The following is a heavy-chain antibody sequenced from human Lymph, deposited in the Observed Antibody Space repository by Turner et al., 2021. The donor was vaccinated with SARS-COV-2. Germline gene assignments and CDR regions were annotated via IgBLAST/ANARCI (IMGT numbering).Heavy chain of an antibody. Sequence: QVQLVQSGAEVKKPGASVKVSCKASGYTLPGYYMHWVRQAPGQGLEWMGWSNPNSGGTNYAQKFQGRVTMTRDTSISTAYMELSRLRSDDTAVYYCARDVERYNDFWSGYSGGYGLDVWGQGTTVTVSS. D-gene: IGHD3-3*01. CDR2: SNPNSGGT. V-gene: IGHV1-2*02. CDR3: ARDVERYNDFWSGYSGGYGLDV. CDR1: GYTLPGYY. J-gene: IGHJ6*02.